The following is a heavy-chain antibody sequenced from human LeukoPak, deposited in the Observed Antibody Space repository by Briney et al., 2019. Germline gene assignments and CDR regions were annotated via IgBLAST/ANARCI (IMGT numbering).Heavy chain of an antibody. CDR3: AIVDDLGTGAFDI. CDR2: ISYDGSNK. D-gene: IGHD1-1*01. CDR1: GFTFSSYA. J-gene: IGHJ3*02. Sequence: GGSLRLSCAASGFTFSSYAMHWVRQAPGKGLEWVAVISYDGSNKYYADSVKGRFTISRDNSKNTLYLQMNSLRAEDTAVYYCAIVDDLGTGAFDIWGQGTMVTVSS. V-gene: IGHV3-30-3*01.